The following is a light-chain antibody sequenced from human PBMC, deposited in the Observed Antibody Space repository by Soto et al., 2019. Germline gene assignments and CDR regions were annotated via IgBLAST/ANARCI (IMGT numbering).Light chain of an antibody. CDR1: QTVGNY. Sequence: EIVLTQSPATLSLSPGERASLSCRASQTVGNYLAWYQQKPGQVPRLLIYNASNRATGVPVRFSGSGSGTEFTLTISSREPEDFAVYYCQQRGNWPLPWTCGQGAKVEI. J-gene: IGKJ1*01. CDR2: NAS. V-gene: IGKV3-11*01. CDR3: QQRGNWPLPWT.